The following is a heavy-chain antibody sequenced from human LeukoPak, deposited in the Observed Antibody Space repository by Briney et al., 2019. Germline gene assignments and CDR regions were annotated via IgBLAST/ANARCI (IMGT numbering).Heavy chain of an antibody. V-gene: IGHV4-39*01. CDR2: IFYSGST. CDR1: DDSISSNTYY. D-gene: IGHD1-26*01. J-gene: IGHJ4*02. CDR3: ARHSRGSYKRHFDS. Sequence: SETLSPTCTVSDDSISSNTYYWGWIRQPPGKGLEWIGSIFYSGSTYYNPSLKSRVTISIDTSKNQFSLKLSSVTAADTAIYYCARHSRGSYKRHFDSWGQGTLVTVSS.